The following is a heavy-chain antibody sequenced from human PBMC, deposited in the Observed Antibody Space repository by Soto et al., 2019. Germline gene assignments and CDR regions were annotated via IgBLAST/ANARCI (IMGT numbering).Heavy chain of an antibody. V-gene: IGHV3-30-3*01. CDR2: ISYDGSNK. J-gene: IGHJ4*02. CDR3: ARSGYYGGYFDY. CDR1: GFTFSSYA. Sequence: QVQLVESGGGVVQPGRSLRLSCAASGFTFSSYAMHWVRQAPGKGLEWVAVISYDGSNKYYADSVKGRFTISRDNSKNPLYLQMNSLRAEDTAVYYCARSGYYGGYFDYWGQGTLVTVSS. D-gene: IGHD3-22*01.